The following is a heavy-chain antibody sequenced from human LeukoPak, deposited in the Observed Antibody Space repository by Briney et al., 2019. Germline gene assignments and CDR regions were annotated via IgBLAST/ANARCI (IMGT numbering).Heavy chain of an antibody. Sequence: PGESLRLSCAASGFTFRDSAMDWVRQAPGKGLEWVSLISHSGANTFYADSVKGRFTVSRDNSKNMMYLQMNSLRAEDTAVYYCAKDIEAPIWGQGTLVTVSS. J-gene: IGHJ4*02. CDR2: ISHSGANT. V-gene: IGHV3-23*01. CDR3: AKDIEAPI. CDR1: GFTFRDSA. D-gene: IGHD2-15*01.